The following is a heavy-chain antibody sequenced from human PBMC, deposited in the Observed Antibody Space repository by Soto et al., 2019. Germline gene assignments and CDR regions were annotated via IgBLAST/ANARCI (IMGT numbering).Heavy chain of an antibody. CDR2: ISYDGRQK. CDR1: RFTFSRYA. J-gene: IGHJ4*02. D-gene: IGHD3-22*01. V-gene: IGHV3-30*04. CDR3: AKDGYFDTYYFDH. Sequence: QVQLVESGGGVVQPGRSLRLSCAASRFTFSRYAMHWVRQAPGKGLEWVAVISYDGRQKHYVDSVKGRFTIPRDESDNTLYLQMSSLRPEDTAVYYCAKDGYFDTYYFDHWGQGTLVTVSS.